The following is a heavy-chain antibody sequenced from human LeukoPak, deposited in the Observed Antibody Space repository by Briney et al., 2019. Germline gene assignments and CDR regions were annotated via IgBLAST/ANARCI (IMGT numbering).Heavy chain of an antibody. CDR3: ARVPSRRFDY. J-gene: IGHJ4*02. D-gene: IGHD2-2*01. CDR1: GGSFSGYY. V-gene: IGHV4-34*01. Sequence: SETLSLTCAVYGGSFSGYYWSWIRQPPGKGLEWIGEINHSGSTNYNPSLKSRITISVDTSKNQFSLKVSSVTAADTAVYYCARVPSRRFDYWGQGTLVIVSS. CDR2: INHSGST.